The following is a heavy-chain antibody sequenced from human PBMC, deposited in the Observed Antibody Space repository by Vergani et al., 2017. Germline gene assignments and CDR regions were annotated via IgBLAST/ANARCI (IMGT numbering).Heavy chain of an antibody. V-gene: IGHV3-30-3*01. CDR3: ARWPGIGGNSRGFGY. Sequence: QVQLVESGGGVVQPGRSLRLSCAASGFTFSSYAMHWVRQAPGKGLEWVAVISYDGSNKYYADSVKGRFTISRDTSTNTLYLQMNSLRAEDTAVYYCARWPGIGGNSRGFGYWGQGTLVTVSS. CDR2: ISYDGSNK. CDR1: GFTFSSYA. J-gene: IGHJ4*02. D-gene: IGHD4-23*01.